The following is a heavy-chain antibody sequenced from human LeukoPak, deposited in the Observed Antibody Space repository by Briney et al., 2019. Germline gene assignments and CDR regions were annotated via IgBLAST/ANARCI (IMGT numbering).Heavy chain of an antibody. CDR1: GYTFTGYY. Sequence: GASVKVSCKASGYTFTGYYMHWVRQAPGQGLEWMGWINPNSGGTNYAQKFQGRDTMTRDTSISTAYMELSRLRSDDTAVYYCARANSRYSGSYYYYYMDVWGKGTTVTVSS. V-gene: IGHV1-2*02. D-gene: IGHD1-26*01. CDR2: INPNSGGT. CDR3: ARANSRYSGSYYYYYMDV. J-gene: IGHJ6*03.